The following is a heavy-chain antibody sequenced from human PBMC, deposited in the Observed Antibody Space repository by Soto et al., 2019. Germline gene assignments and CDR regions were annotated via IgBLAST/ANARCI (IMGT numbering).Heavy chain of an antibody. CDR1: GFTFSSYA. CDR3: ARRIPFGYGMAV. J-gene: IGHJ6*02. V-gene: IGHV3-64*01. D-gene: IGHD2-21*01. Sequence: EVQLVESGGGLVQPGGSLRLSCAASGFTFSSYAMHWVRQAPGKGLEYVSGITSNGGNTDYASSVKGRFTISRDNSKNTLYLQMGSLRAVAMAVYYCARRIPFGYGMAVWGQGTTVTVSS. CDR2: ITSNGGNT.